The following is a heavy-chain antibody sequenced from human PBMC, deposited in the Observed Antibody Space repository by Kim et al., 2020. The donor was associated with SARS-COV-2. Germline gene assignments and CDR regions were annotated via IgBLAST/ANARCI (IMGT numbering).Heavy chain of an antibody. Sequence: SETLSLTCTVSGGSISSSSYYWGWIRQPPGKGLEWIGTIYYSGSTYFNPSLKSRVTISVDTSKNQFSLKLSSVTAADTAVYYCASPRRGSGMAVDYWGQGTLVTVSS. J-gene: IGHJ4*02. CDR1: GGSISSSSYY. V-gene: IGHV4-39*01. CDR3: ASPRRGSGMAVDY. CDR2: IYYSGST. D-gene: IGHD6-19*01.